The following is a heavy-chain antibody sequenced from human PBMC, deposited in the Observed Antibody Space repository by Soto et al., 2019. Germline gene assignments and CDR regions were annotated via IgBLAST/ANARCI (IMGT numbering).Heavy chain of an antibody. Sequence: SVKVSCKASGGTFGSYTISWVRQAPGQGLEWMGRIIPILGIANYAQKFQGRVTITADKSTSTAYMELSSLRSEDTAVYYCARDNDILTGYYNGADWFDPWGQGTLVTVSS. CDR1: GGTFGSYT. V-gene: IGHV1-69*04. J-gene: IGHJ5*02. CDR3: ARDNDILTGYYNGADWFDP. CDR2: IIPILGIA. D-gene: IGHD3-9*01.